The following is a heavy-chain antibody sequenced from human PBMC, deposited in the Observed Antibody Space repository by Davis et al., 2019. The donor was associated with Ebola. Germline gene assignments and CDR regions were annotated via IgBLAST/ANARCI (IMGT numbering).Heavy chain of an antibody. CDR2: IWYDGSNK. Sequence: GESLKISCAASGFTFSSYGMHWVRQAPGKGLEWVAVIWYDGSNKYYADSVKGRFTISRDNSKNTLYLQMNSLRAEDTAVYYCAAGDSSGYWYWGQGTLVTVSS. V-gene: IGHV3-33*01. CDR3: AAGDSSGYWY. D-gene: IGHD3-22*01. CDR1: GFTFSSYG. J-gene: IGHJ4*02.